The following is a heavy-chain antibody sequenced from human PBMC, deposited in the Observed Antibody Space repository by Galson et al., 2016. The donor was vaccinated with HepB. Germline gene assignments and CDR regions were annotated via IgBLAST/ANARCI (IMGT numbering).Heavy chain of an antibody. D-gene: IGHD4-17*01. CDR3: ARESDPRLRSSYSDL. V-gene: IGHV4-31*03. CDR1: GAPISSGGYY. CDR2: ISYSGSS. Sequence: TLSLTCNVSGAPISSGGYYWSWIRQHPGKGLEWIGFISYSGSSHYNPSLKSRGIIALDTTLNHFSLNLTAVTAADTAVYFCARESDPRLRSSYSDLWGRGTLVTVSS. J-gene: IGHJ2*01.